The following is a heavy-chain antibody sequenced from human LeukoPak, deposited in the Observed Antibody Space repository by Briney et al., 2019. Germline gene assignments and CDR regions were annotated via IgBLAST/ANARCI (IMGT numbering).Heavy chain of an antibody. CDR3: ARGDTNYYYGMDV. J-gene: IGHJ6*02. D-gene: IGHD5-18*01. Sequence: ASVKVSCKASGYTFTRLFIHWVRQAPGQGLEWMGVINPSDGSPIYAQKFQGRVTMTRDTSTSTVYMDLGSLRSEDTAVYYCARGDTNYYYGMDVWGQGTTVTVSS. V-gene: IGHV1-46*01. CDR1: GYTFTRLF. CDR2: INPSDGSP.